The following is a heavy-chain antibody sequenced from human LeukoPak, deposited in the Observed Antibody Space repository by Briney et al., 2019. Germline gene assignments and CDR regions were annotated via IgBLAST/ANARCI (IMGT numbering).Heavy chain of an antibody. J-gene: IGHJ6*03. D-gene: IGHD2-21*01. CDR3: ARALGGIPHYYYMDV. V-gene: IGHV4-39*01. CDR2: IYYSGST. Sequence: PSETLSLTCTVSGGSISSSSYYWGWIRQPPGKGLEWIGSIYYSGSTYYNPSLKSRVTISVDTSKNQFSLKLSSVTAADTAVYYCARALGGIPHYYYMDVWGKGTTVTVSS. CDR1: GGSISSSSYY.